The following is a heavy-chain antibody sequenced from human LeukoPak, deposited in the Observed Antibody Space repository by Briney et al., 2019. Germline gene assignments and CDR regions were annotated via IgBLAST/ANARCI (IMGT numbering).Heavy chain of an antibody. Sequence: GASVKVSCKVSGDTLTELSMHWVRQAPGKGLEWMGGFDPEDGETIYAQKFQGRITMTEDTSTDTAYMELSSLRSGDTALYYCATLNYYDSSGYYYWYFDLWGRGTLVTVSS. V-gene: IGHV1-24*01. D-gene: IGHD3-22*01. J-gene: IGHJ2*01. CDR3: ATLNYYDSSGYYYWYFDL. CDR2: FDPEDGET. CDR1: GDTLTELS.